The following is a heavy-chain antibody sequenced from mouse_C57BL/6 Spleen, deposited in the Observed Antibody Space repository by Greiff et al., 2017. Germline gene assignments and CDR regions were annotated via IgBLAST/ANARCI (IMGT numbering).Heavy chain of an antibody. CDR2: INPNYGTT. V-gene: IGHV1-39*01. CDR1: GYSFTDYN. D-gene: IGHD1-1*02. J-gene: IGHJ2*01. CDR3: ARAGGDHDGDYFDY. Sequence: LVESGPELVKPGASVKISCKASGYSFTDYNMNWVKQSNGKSLEWIGVINPNYGTTSYNQKFKGKATLTVDQSSSTAYMQLNSLTSEDSAVYYCARAGGDHDGDYFDYWGQGTTLTVSS.